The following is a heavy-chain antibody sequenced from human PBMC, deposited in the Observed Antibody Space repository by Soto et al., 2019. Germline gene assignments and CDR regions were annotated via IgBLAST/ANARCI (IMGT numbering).Heavy chain of an antibody. CDR1: GYTFTSYG. CDR2: ISAYNGNT. V-gene: IGHV1-18*01. Sequence: QVQLVQSGAEVKKPGASVKVSCKASGYTFTSYGISWVRQAPGQGLEWMGWISAYNGNTNYAQKLQGRVTMTTDTSTSTDYMELRSLRSADTAVYYCAREKGYCSSTSCYRPNFYYYYGMDVWGQGTTVTVSS. J-gene: IGHJ6*02. CDR3: AREKGYCSSTSCYRPNFYYYYGMDV. D-gene: IGHD2-2*02.